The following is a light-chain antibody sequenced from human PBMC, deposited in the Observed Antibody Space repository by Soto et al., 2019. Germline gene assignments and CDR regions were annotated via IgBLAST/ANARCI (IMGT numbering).Light chain of an antibody. Sequence: QSALTQPASVSGSPGQSITISCTGTSSDVGGYNYVSWYQQHPGKAPKLMIYDVSNRPSGVSNRFSGSKSGNTASLTISGIQAEDEADYYCSSYTSSSTLYVFGTGTKLT. CDR2: DVS. CDR1: SSDVGGYNY. V-gene: IGLV2-14*01. CDR3: SSYTSSSTLYV. J-gene: IGLJ1*01.